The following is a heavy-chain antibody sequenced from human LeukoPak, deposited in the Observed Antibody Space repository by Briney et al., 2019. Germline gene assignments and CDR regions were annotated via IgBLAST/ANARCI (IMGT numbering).Heavy chain of an antibody. CDR1: GGSSSSSSYY. Sequence: SETLSLTCTVSGGSSSSSSYYWGWIRQPPGKGLEWIGSIYYSGSTCYNPSPKSRVTISVDTSENHVSLKLSSVTAADTAVYYCAREHYSDWFDPWGQGTLVTVSS. CDR3: AREHYSDWFDP. CDR2: IYYSGST. D-gene: IGHD2-15*01. V-gene: IGHV4-39*02. J-gene: IGHJ5*02.